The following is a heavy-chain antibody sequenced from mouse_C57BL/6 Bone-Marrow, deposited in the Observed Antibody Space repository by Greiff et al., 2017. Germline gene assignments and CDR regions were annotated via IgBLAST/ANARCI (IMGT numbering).Heavy chain of an antibody. J-gene: IGHJ4*01. CDR3: ARWGLFNTTVVEAMDY. D-gene: IGHD1-1*01. CDR2: IDPSDSYT. CDR1: GYTFTSYW. V-gene: IGHV1-50*01. Sequence: QVQLQQPGAELVKPGASVKLSCKASGYTFTSYWMQWVKQRPGQGLEWIGEIDPSDSYTNYNQKFKGKATLTVDTSSSTAYMQLSSLTSEVSAVYYGARWGLFNTTVVEAMDYWGQGTSVTVSS.